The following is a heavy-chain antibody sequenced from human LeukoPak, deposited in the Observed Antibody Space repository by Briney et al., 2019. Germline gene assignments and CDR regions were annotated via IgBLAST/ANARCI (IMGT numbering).Heavy chain of an antibody. CDR1: GFTFSSYW. Sequence: QPGGSLRLSCAASGFTFSSYWMHWVRQAPGKGLVWVSRINSDGSSTSYADSVKGRFTISRDNAKNTLYLQINSLRAEDTAVYYCARGASDYGFWSGANWFDPWGQGTLVTVSS. D-gene: IGHD3-3*01. V-gene: IGHV3-74*01. J-gene: IGHJ5*02. CDR2: INSDGSST. CDR3: ARGASDYGFWSGANWFDP.